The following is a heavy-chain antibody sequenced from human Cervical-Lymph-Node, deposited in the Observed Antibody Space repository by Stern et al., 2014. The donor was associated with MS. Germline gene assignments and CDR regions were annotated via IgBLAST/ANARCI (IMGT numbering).Heavy chain of an antibody. CDR3: AKGVSSSGDY. D-gene: IGHD6-19*01. CDR2: ISYDGSNK. V-gene: IGHV3-30*18. J-gene: IGHJ4*02. CDR1: GFTFSSYG. Sequence: VQLVESGGGVVQPGRSLRLSCAASGFTFSSYGMHWVRQAPGKGLEWVAVISYDGSNKSYADSVKGRFTISRDNSKNTLYLQMNSLRAEDTAVYYCAKGVSSSGDYWGQGTLVTVSS.